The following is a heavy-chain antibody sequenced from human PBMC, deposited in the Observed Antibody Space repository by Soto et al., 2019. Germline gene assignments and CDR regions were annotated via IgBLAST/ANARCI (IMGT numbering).Heavy chain of an antibody. V-gene: IGHV3-48*01. J-gene: IGHJ6*02. D-gene: IGHD5-12*01. Sequence: EVQLVESGGGLVQPGGSLRLSCAASGFTFSSYSMNWVRQAPGKGLEWVSYISSSSSTIYYADSVKGRFTISRDNAKNSXXPQMTSLTAEATAAYYCASADSGYAYGYYYYGMDVWGQGTKVTVSS. CDR1: GFTFSSYS. CDR2: ISSSSSTI. CDR3: ASADSGYAYGYYYYGMDV.